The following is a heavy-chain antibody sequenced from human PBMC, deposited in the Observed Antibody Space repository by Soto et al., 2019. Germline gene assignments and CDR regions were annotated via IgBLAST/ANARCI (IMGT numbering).Heavy chain of an antibody. J-gene: IGHJ2*01. CDR3: ARGNHRWLQLWYFDL. CDR1: GGTFSNYP. CDR2: IIPIFGTV. V-gene: IGHV1-69*12. D-gene: IGHD5-12*01. Sequence: QVQLVQSGAEVKKPGSSVKVSCKASGGTFSNYPVSWVRQAPGQGLEWMGGIIPIFGTVNYAPKFQGRLTIAADESPSTAYMELSSLRSEDTAVYYCARGNHRWLQLWYFDLWGRGTLVTVSS.